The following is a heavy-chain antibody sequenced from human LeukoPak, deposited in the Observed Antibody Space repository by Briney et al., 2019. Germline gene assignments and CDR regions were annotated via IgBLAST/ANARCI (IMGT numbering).Heavy chain of an antibody. CDR1: GFTFSSYW. CDR3: ARDFRSSGSGSDY. V-gene: IGHV3-74*01. CDR2: TDIDGGRT. J-gene: IGHJ4*02. D-gene: IGHD6-19*01. Sequence: RESLRLSCAASGFTFSSYWMHWVRQAPGKGLVWVSCTDIDGGRTTYADSVKGRFTISRDNAKNTLYLQMHSLRAEDTAVYYCARDFRSSGSGSDYWGQGTLVTVSS.